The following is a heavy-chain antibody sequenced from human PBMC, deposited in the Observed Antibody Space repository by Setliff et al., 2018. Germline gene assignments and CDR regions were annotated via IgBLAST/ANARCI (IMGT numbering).Heavy chain of an antibody. CDR2: IHYSGST. V-gene: IGHV4-39*01. D-gene: IGHD1-26*01. CDR3: ASRRTGPGGWFDY. Sequence: SETLSLTCTVSGGSISSGSYYWGWIRQPPRKGLEWIGSIHYSGSTYYNPSLKSRVTISVDTSKNQFSLKLTSVTAADTAIYYCASRRTGPGGWFDYWGQGTLVTVSS. J-gene: IGHJ5*01. CDR1: GGSISSGSYY.